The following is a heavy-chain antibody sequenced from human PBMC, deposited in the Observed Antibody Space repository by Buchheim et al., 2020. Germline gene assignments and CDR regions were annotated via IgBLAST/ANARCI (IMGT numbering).Heavy chain of an antibody. J-gene: IGHJ4*02. CDR1: GFTFSSYE. V-gene: IGHV3-48*03. CDR2: ISSSGSTI. D-gene: IGHD5-12*01. CDR3: ARDRDSGYASEFDY. Sequence: EVQLVESGGGLVQPGGSLRLSCAASGFTFSSYEMNWVRQAAGKGLEWVSYISSSGSTIYYADSVKGRFTISRDNAKNSLYLQMNSLRAEDTAVYYCARDRDSGYASEFDYWGQGTL.